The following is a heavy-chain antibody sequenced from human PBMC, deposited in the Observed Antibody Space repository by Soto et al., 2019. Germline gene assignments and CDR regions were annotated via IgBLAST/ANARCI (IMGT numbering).Heavy chain of an antibody. CDR2: IYWDDDK. Sequence: QITLKESGTTLVKPTQTLTLTCTFSGFSLSTSGVGVGWIRQPPGKALEWLAVIYWDDDKRYSPSLQSRVTITQDTSKNQVVLTVTNMEPVDTGTYYCEDTITRYTWIYGLVDYWGQGTLVTVSS. CDR1: GFSLSTSGVG. J-gene: IGHJ4*02. D-gene: IGHD1-7*01. V-gene: IGHV2-5*02. CDR3: EDTITRYTWIYGLVDY.